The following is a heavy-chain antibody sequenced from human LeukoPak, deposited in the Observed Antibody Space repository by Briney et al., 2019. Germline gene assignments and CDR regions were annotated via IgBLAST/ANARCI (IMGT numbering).Heavy chain of an antibody. J-gene: IGHJ4*02. Sequence: GGSLRLPCVAPGFTFSSYAMHWVRQAPGKGLEWVAVIWYDGSNKYYAESVKGRFTISRDNSKNTVYLQMNSLRAEDTAVYYCARDQRDIVAAIGGPGYWGQGTLVTVSS. V-gene: IGHV3-33*01. D-gene: IGHD5-12*01. CDR3: ARDQRDIVAAIGGPGY. CDR1: GFTFSSYA. CDR2: IWYDGSNK.